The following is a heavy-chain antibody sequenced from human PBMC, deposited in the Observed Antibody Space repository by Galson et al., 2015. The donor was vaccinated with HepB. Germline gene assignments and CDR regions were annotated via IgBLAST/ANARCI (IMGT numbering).Heavy chain of an antibody. CDR1: GYTFTSDD. V-gene: IGHV1-8*01. D-gene: IGHD5-24*01. CDR3: ARDLIGLHVENWSDP. CDR2: MNPNSGNT. J-gene: IGHJ5*02. Sequence: SVKVSCKASGYTFTSDDINWVRQATGQGLEWMGWMNPNSGNTGYAQKFQGRVSMTRNTSISTAYMELSSLRSEDTAVYYCARDLIGLHVENWSDPWGQGTLVTVSS.